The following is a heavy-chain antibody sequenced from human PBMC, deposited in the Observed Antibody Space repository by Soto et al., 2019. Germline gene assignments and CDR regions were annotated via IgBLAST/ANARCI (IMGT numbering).Heavy chain of an antibody. CDR1: GASISSCDYY. V-gene: IGHV4-31*03. CDR3: ARDRDSNFPGWYFDL. J-gene: IGHJ2*01. CDR2: IFYDGTT. D-gene: IGHD6-13*01. Sequence: QVQLQESGPGLVKPSQTLSLTCTVSGASISSCDYYWSWIRQHPGKGLEWIGYIFYDGTTYYNPSLKSRLALSIDTSENQFSLELTSVTAADTAVYYCARDRDSNFPGWYFDLWGRGTLVTVSS.